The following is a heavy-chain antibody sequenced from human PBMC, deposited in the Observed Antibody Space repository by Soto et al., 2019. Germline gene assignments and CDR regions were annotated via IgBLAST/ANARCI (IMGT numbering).Heavy chain of an antibody. J-gene: IGHJ6*02. CDR3: VKDSYGSGSYYNVPYYYGMDV. CDR1: GFTFSSYG. D-gene: IGHD3-10*01. CDR2: ISYDGSNK. V-gene: IGHV3-30*18. Sequence: GGSLRLSCAASGFTFSSYGMHWVRQAPGKGLEWVAVISYDGSNKYYADSVKGRFTISRDNSKNTLYLQMNSLRAEDTAVYYCVKDSYGSGSYYNVPYYYGMDVWGQGTTVTVSS.